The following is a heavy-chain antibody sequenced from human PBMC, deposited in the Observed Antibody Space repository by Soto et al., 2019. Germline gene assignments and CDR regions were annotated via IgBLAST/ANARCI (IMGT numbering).Heavy chain of an antibody. CDR3: AKVYWGVTGTTYDYFDY. CDR2: ISDSGGDT. CDR1: GFTFGNYA. D-gene: IGHD1-7*01. Sequence: GSLRLSCAASGFTFGNYAMSWVRQAPGKGLEWVSAISDSGGDTFYADSVKGRFTISRDNSKNTLYLQVNSLRAEDTAVFYCAKVYWGVTGTTYDYFDYWGQGTLVTVSS. J-gene: IGHJ4*02. V-gene: IGHV3-23*01.